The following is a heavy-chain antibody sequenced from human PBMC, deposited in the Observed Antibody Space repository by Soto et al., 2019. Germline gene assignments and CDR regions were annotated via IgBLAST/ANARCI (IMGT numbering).Heavy chain of an antibody. CDR3: AGSYNWNDVGWFDP. Sequence: QVQLVQSGAEVKKPGASVKVSCKASGYTFTSYAMHWLRQAPGQRLEWMGWINAGNGNTKYSQKFQGRVTITRDTPARTAYMELSSLRSEDTAVYYCAGSYNWNDVGWFDPWGQGTLVTVSS. CDR1: GYTFTSYA. J-gene: IGHJ5*02. V-gene: IGHV1-3*01. CDR2: INAGNGNT. D-gene: IGHD1-1*01.